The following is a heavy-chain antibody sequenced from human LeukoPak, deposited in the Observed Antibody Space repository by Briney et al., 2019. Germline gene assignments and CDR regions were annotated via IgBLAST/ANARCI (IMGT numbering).Heavy chain of an antibody. V-gene: IGHV4-61*02. D-gene: IGHD6-6*01. CDR2: IYTSGST. Sequence: SETLSLTCTVSGGSISSGSYYWSWIRQPAGKGLEWIGRIYTSGSTNYNPSLKSRVTISVDTSKNQFSLKLSSVTAADTAVYYCARRNKHSCSSWPYYYYMDVWGKGTTITVSS. CDR1: GGSISSGSYY. J-gene: IGHJ6*03. CDR3: ARRNKHSCSSWPYYYYMDV.